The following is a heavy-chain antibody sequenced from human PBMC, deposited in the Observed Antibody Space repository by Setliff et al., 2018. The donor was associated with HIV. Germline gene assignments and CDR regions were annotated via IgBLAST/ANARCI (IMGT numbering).Heavy chain of an antibody. J-gene: IGHJ4*02. CDR1: GGTFSSYA. D-gene: IGHD2-15*01. CDR3: ARVVVVAAKLDY. Sequence: GTSVKVSCKASGGTFSSYAISWVRQAPGQGLEWMGGIIPIFGTANYAQKFQGRVTITADESTSTAYMELSSLRSDDTAVYYCARVVVVAAKLDYWGQGTLVTVSS. CDR2: IIPIFGTA. V-gene: IGHV1-69*13.